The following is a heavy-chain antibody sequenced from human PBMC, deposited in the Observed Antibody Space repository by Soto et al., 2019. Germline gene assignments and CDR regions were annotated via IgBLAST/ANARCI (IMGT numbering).Heavy chain of an antibody. CDR3: ARRVQVSLPDYYSLDV. CDR1: GYDYVTYA. J-gene: IGHJ6*02. V-gene: IGHV1-18*01. D-gene: IGHD3-22*01. Sequence: QAQLVHSGAEVKKPGASVNVSCKASGYDYVTYAITWVRQRPGQGLEWMGWISTLNGNPHYAQNFQGRVTMTTDTPTRIVHLELRSLRSDDTAVYYCARRVQVSLPDYYSLDVWGQGNRVTVSS. CDR2: ISTLNGNP.